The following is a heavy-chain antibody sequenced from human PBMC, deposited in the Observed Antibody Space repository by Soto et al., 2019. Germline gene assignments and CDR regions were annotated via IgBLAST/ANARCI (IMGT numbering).Heavy chain of an antibody. CDR1: GFIFNNYW. J-gene: IGHJ4*02. D-gene: IGHD6-25*01. CDR2: INGDGTT. V-gene: IGHV3-74*01. Sequence: EVQLVESGGGLVQPGGSLRLSCAASGFIFNNYWMHWIRQAPGKGLVWVARINGDGTTTYVDSVKGRFTISRDNAKNTVYLQRNSLRVEDTAVYYCGRGSGPRGRPYWGQGILVSVSS. CDR3: GRGSGPRGRPY.